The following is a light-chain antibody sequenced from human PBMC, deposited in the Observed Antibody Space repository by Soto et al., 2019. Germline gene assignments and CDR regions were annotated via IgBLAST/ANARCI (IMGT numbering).Light chain of an antibody. CDR2: DSS. J-gene: IGKJ5*01. CDR3: QQYNHWLSIT. Sequence: EIAVTQSPGTLSLSPGERATLSCRASHSIDWKVAWYQQKPGQAPRLVIYDSSIRATGIPARFSGSGSGTDFTLTINSLQSEDFAVYYCQQYNHWLSITFGQGTRVEIK. CDR1: HSIDWK. V-gene: IGKV3-15*01.